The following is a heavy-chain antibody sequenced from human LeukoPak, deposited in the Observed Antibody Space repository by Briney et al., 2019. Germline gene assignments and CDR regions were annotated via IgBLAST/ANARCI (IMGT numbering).Heavy chain of an antibody. Sequence: PGGSLRLSCAASGFTFSSYAMRWVRQAPGKGLEWVAVISYDGSNKYYADSVKGRFTISRDNSKNTLYLQMNSLRAEDTAVYYCASIGWGVPPQNNEDYYDSSGYYYFFDYWGQGTLVTVSS. J-gene: IGHJ4*02. CDR2: ISYDGSNK. CDR1: GFTFSSYA. D-gene: IGHD3-22*01. V-gene: IGHV3-30-3*01. CDR3: ASIGWGVPPQNNEDYYDSSGYYYFFDY.